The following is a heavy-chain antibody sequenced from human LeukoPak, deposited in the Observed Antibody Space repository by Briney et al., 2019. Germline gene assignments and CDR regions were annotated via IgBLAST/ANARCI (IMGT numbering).Heavy chain of an antibody. CDR3: ATSYSTGWSRGYFDY. CDR1: GFNFRTHG. V-gene: IGHV3-30*02. CDR2: IRDDGSEK. Sequence: GGSLRLSCATSGFNFRTHGMHWVRQAPGKGQEWEAVIRDDGSEKYYAGFVEGRFAISRDNSKNTLYLQMNSLRTEDTAVYYCATSYSTGWSRGYFDYWGQGTLVTVSS. D-gene: IGHD6-19*01. J-gene: IGHJ4*02.